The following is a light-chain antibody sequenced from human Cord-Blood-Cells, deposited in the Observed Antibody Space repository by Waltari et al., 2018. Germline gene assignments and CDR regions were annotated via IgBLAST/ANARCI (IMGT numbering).Light chain of an antibody. CDR1: PSVSSSY. CDR2: GAS. CDR3: QQYGSSPYS. J-gene: IGKJ2*03. Sequence: TVLTQSPGTLSLSPGARATLSCRASPSVSSSYLAWYQQKPGQGPRLLIYGASSRATGIPDRFSGSGSGTDFTLTISRPGPEDFAVYYGQQYGSSPYSFGQGTKLEIK. V-gene: IGKV3-20*01.